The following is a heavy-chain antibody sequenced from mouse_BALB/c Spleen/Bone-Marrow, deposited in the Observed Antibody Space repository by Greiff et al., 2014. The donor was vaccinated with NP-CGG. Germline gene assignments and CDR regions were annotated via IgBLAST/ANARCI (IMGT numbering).Heavy chain of an antibody. D-gene: IGHD1-1*01. J-gene: IGHJ4*01. Sequence: QVQLQQPGAELVRPGASVKLSCKASGYTFTNNWINWVKQRPGQGLEWIGNIYPSDSYTNYNQKFKGKATLTVDRSSSTAYMQLSSPTSEDSAVYYCTRGSCYLGDAMDYWGQGTSVTVSS. V-gene: IGHV1-59*01. CDR2: IYPSDSYT. CDR1: GYTFTNNW. CDR3: TRGSCYLGDAMDY.